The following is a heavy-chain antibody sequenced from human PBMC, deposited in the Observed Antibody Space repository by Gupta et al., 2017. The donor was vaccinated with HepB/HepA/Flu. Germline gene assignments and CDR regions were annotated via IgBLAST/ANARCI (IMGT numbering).Heavy chain of an antibody. CDR2: IYYSGST. D-gene: IGHD6-19*01. CDR3: ARSSSGPNWFDP. Sequence: QLQLQESGPGLVKPSETLSLTCTVSGGSISSSSYYWGWIRQPPGKGLEWIGSIYYSGSTYYNPSLKSRVTISVDTSKNQFSLKLSSVTAADTAVYYCARSSSGPNWFDPWGQGTLVTVSS. J-gene: IGHJ5*02. V-gene: IGHV4-39*01. CDR1: GGSISSSSYY.